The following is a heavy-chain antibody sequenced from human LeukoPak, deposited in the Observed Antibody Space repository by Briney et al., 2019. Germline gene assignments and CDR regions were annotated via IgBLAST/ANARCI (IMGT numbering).Heavy chain of an antibody. CDR2: IIPIFGTA. D-gene: IGHD6-13*01. CDR1: GYTFTSYY. CDR3: ARVAAEYSSSWYHWFDP. V-gene: IGHV1-69*13. J-gene: IGHJ5*02. Sequence: SVKVSCKASGYTFTSYYMHWVRQAPGQGLEWMGGIIPIFGTANYAQKFQGRVTITADESTSTAYMELSSLRSEDTAVYYCARVAAEYSSSWYHWFDPWGQGTLVTVSS.